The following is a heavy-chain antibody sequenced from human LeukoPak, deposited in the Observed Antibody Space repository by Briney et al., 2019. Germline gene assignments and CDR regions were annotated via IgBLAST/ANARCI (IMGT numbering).Heavy chain of an antibody. V-gene: IGHV3-64*01. J-gene: IGHJ5*02. CDR2: ISGNGDST. Sequence: GGSLRLSCAASGFTFSTCAMHWVREAPGKGLEYVAAISGNGDSTYYANSVKGRFTISRDNSKNTLYLQMSSLRPEDMAVYYCAREVYAGNWFDPWGQGTLVTVSS. D-gene: IGHD2-8*01. CDR3: AREVYAGNWFDP. CDR1: GFTFSTCA.